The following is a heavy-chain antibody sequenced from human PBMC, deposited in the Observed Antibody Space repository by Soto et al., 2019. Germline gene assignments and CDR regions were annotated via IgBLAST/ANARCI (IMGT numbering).Heavy chain of an antibody. V-gene: IGHV4-61*01. CDR1: GGFVNSDTHS. CDR2: IYSGGST. J-gene: IGHJ6*02. D-gene: IGHD2-2*01. CDR3: ARFVRSCSATTCSTRADV. Sequence: SETLSLTCTVSGGFVNSDTHSWSWIRQTPGKRLEWIGFIYSGGSTKNPSLRSRVTMSVDTSKNQFSLKLRSVIVADTAVYHCARFVRSCSATTCSTRADVWGQGVTVTVSS.